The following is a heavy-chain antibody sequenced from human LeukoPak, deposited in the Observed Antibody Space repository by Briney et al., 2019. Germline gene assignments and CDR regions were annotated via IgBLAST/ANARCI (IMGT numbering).Heavy chain of an antibody. CDR1: GGSISSSSYY. D-gene: IGHD3-10*01. J-gene: IGHJ4*02. Sequence: SETLSLTCTVSGGSISSSSYYWGWIRQPPGKGLEWIGSIYYSGSTYYNPSLKSRVTISVDTSKNQFSLKLSSVTAEDTAMYYCARDREGFGESYFDYWGQGTLVTVSS. V-gene: IGHV4-39*02. CDR2: IYYSGST. CDR3: ARDREGFGESYFDY.